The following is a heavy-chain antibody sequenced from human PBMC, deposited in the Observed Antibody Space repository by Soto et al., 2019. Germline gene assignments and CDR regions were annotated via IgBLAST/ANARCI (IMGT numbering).Heavy chain of an antibody. CDR3: ARRPWLQLNSFDY. CDR2: ISYSGNT. Sequence: SETLSLTCTVSGGSISSSSYYWGWIRQPPGKGLEWIGSISYSGNTYYNPSLKSRGTRSVDTSKNQFSLKLSSVTAADTAVYYCARRPWLQLNSFDYWGKGTLVTVSS. J-gene: IGHJ4*02. V-gene: IGHV4-39*01. D-gene: IGHD5-12*01. CDR1: GGSISSSSYY.